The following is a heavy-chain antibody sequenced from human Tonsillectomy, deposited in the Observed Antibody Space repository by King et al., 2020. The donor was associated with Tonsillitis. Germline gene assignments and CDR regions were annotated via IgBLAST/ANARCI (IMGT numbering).Heavy chain of an antibody. D-gene: IGHD2-8*02. V-gene: IGHV4-61*01. J-gene: IGHJ6*02. CDR1: GGSVSSGSYY. Sequence: VQLQESGPGLVKPSQTLSLTCTVSGGSVSSGSYYWSWIRQVPGKGLEWIGYIYYSGSTNYNPSLKSRVTISVDTSKNQFSLKLSSVTAADTAVYYCAGWCMLNPTSSYGMDVWGQGTTVTVSS. CDR2: IYYSGST. CDR3: AGWCMLNPTSSYGMDV.